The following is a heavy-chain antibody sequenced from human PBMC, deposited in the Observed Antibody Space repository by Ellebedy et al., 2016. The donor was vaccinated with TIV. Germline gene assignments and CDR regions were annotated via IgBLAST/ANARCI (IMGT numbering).Heavy chain of an antibody. Sequence: GESLKISCAASGFTFSSYWMSWVRRAPGKGLEWVANIKQDGTEKYYVDSVKGRFTISRDNAKNSLFLQMNSLRDEDTAVYYCARGSSWSAFDSWGQGTLVIVSS. D-gene: IGHD6-13*01. CDR1: GFTFSSYW. CDR2: IKQDGTEK. V-gene: IGHV3-7*01. J-gene: IGHJ4*02. CDR3: ARGSSWSAFDS.